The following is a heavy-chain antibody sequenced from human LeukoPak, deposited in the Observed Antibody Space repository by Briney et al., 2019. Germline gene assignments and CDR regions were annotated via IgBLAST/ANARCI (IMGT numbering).Heavy chain of an antibody. CDR2: INPNSGGT. D-gene: IGHD2-15*01. CDR1: GYTFTGYY. CDR3: ARAPGYCSGGSCP. J-gene: IGHJ5*02. Sequence: ASVKVSCKAPGYTFTGYYMHWVRQAPGQGLEWMGWINPNSGGTNYAQKFQGRVTMTRDTSISTAYMELSRLRSDDTAVYYCARAPGYCSGGSCPWGQGTLVTVSS. V-gene: IGHV1-2*02.